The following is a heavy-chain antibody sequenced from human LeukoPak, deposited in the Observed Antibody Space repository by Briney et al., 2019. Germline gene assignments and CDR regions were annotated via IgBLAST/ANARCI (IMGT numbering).Heavy chain of an antibody. CDR3: ATKIVYLAVTSHNFDY. J-gene: IGHJ4*02. Sequence: ASVKVSCKASGYTFTSYGISWVRQAPGQGLEWMGWISAYNGNTNYAQKFQGRVTMTEDTSTDTAYMELSSLRSEDTAVYYCATKIVYLAVTSHNFDYWGQGTLVTVSS. CDR1: GYTFTSYG. CDR2: ISAYNGNT. D-gene: IGHD3-22*01. V-gene: IGHV1-18*01.